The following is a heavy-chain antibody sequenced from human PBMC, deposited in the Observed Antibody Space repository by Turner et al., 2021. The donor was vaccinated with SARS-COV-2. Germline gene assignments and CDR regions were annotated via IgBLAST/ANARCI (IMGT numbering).Heavy chain of an antibody. Sequence: EVQLVESGGGLVQPGGSLRLSCAASGFTFSSYWMHWVGQAPGKGLVWVSHINSDGSFTSYADSVKGRFTISRDNAKNTLYLQMNSLRAEDTAVYYCARDQRDSVIWSGYGAFDIWGQGTMVTVSS. D-gene: IGHD3-3*01. CDR1: GFTFSSYW. V-gene: IGHV3-74*01. J-gene: IGHJ3*02. CDR2: INSDGSFT. CDR3: ARDQRDSVIWSGYGAFDI.